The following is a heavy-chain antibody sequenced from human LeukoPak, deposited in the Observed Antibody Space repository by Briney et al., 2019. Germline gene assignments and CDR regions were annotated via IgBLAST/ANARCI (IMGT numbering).Heavy chain of an antibody. V-gene: IGHV1-2*02. CDR2: INPNSGVT. D-gene: IGHD1/OR15-1a*01. Sequence: GASVKVSCKASGYTFTGYYMHWVRQAPGQGLEWMGWINPNSGVTNYAQKFQGRVTVTRDTPISTAYMELSSLRSDDTAVFYCVRGRPTEGLGTTVQFDYWGQGSLVTVSS. CDR1: GYTFTGYY. J-gene: IGHJ4*02. CDR3: VRGRPTEGLGTTVQFDY.